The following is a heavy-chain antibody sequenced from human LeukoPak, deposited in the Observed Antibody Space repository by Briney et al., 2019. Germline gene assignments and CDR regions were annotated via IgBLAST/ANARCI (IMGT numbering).Heavy chain of an antibody. V-gene: IGHV1-2*02. J-gene: IGHJ4*02. CDR2: INPNSGGT. CDR3: TYYYDSSGYYSFDY. Sequence: ASVKVSCTASGYTFTGYCMHWVRQAPGQGLEWMGWINPNSGGTNYAQKFQGRVTMTRDTSISTAYMELSRLRSDDTAVYYCTYYYDSSGYYSFDYWGQGTLVTVSS. D-gene: IGHD3-22*01. CDR1: GYTFTGYC.